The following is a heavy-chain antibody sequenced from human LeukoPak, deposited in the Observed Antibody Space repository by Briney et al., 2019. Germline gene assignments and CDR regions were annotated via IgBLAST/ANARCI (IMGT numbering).Heavy chain of an antibody. CDR2: IYPGDSDT. Sequence: GESLQISCKASGSSFTTHWIAWVRQMPGKGLEWMGIIYPGDSDTRYSPSFQGQVTISADKSISTAYLQWSSLKASETAMYFCARLWSGSLDYWGQGTLVTVSS. CDR3: ARLWSGSLDY. V-gene: IGHV5-51*01. D-gene: IGHD3-10*01. J-gene: IGHJ4*02. CDR1: GSSFTTHW.